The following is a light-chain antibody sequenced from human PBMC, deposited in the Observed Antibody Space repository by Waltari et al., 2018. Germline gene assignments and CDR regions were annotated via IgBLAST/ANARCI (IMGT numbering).Light chain of an antibody. CDR3: SSFTSSSTHV. CDR2: DVN. Sequence: QSALTQPASVSGSPGTAIPVTCTGTISDVGVYHLVSWYQQHPVKAPKPIIYDVNNRPSGVSNRFSGSKSGNTASLTISGLQAEDEADYYCSSFTSSSTHVFGTGTKVTVV. CDR1: ISDVGVYHL. V-gene: IGLV2-14*03. J-gene: IGLJ1*01.